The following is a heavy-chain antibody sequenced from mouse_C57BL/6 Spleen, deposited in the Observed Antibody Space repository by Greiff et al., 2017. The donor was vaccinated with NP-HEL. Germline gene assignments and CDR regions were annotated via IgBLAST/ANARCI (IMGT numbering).Heavy chain of an antibody. CDR1: GYAFSSSW. V-gene: IGHV1-82*01. CDR3: AKDYGSSYYAMDY. D-gene: IGHD1-1*01. CDR2: LYPGDGDT. Sequence: VKLQESGPELVKPGASVKISCKASGYAFSSSWMNWVKQRPGKGLEWIGRLYPGDGDTNYNGKFKGKATLTADKSSSTAYMQLSSLSSEDSAVYFCAKDYGSSYYAMDYWGEGTSVTVSS. J-gene: IGHJ4*01.